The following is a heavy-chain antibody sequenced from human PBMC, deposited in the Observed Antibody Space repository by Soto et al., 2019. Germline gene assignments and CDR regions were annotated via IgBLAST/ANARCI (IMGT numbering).Heavy chain of an antibody. CDR2: ISAYNGNT. CDR3: ARRITMVRGVIEYYFDY. CDR1: GYTFTSYG. V-gene: IGHV1-18*01. J-gene: IGHJ4*02. D-gene: IGHD3-10*01. Sequence: QVQLVQSGAEVKKPGASVKVSCKASGYTFTSYGISWVRQAPGQGLEWMGWISAYNGNTNYAQELQGRGTMTTDTSTSTAYMELRRLRSDDTAVYYCARRITMVRGVIEYYFDYWGQGTLVTVSS.